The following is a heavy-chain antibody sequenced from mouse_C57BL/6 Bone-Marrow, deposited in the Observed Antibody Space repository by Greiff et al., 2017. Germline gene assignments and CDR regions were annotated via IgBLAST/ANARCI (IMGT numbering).Heavy chain of an antibody. D-gene: IGHD2-5*01. CDR3: AGDDYYSSEFAY. CDR1: GFTFSSYA. CDR2: ISDGGSYT. J-gene: IGHJ3*01. Sequence: EVKVVESGGGLVKPGGSLKLSCAASGFTFSSYAMSWVRQTPEKRLEWVATISDGGSYTYYPDNVKGRFTISRDKAKNNLYLQTSHLKSEDTAMYYCAGDDYYSSEFAYWGQGTLVTVSA. V-gene: IGHV5-4*01.